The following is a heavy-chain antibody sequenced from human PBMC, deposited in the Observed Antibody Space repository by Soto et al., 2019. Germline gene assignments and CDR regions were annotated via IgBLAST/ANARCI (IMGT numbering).Heavy chain of an antibody. CDR2: INAGNGNT. CDR3: ARAVAVPADFDY. D-gene: IGHD6-19*01. V-gene: IGHV1-3*01. CDR1: GYTFTSYA. J-gene: IGHJ4*02. Sequence: ASVNVSCKASGYTFTSYAMHWVRQAPGQRLEWMGWINAGNGNTKYSQKFQGRVTITRGTSASTAYMELSSLRSEDTAVYYCARAVAVPADFDYWGQGTLVTVS.